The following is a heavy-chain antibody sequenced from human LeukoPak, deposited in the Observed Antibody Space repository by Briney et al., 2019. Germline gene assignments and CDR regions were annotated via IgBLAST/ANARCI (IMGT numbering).Heavy chain of an antibody. Sequence: ASVKVSCKASGYTFTSYYIHWVRQAPGQGLEWMGWINPTHGGTNFAQKFQGRVTLTRDTSINTTYMELSRLTSDDTAVYYCSRDRGYYDSGNYPTDYWGQGTLVTVSS. J-gene: IGHJ4*02. CDR3: SRDRGYYDSGNYPTDY. V-gene: IGHV1-2*02. CDR1: GYTFTSYY. D-gene: IGHD3-10*01. CDR2: INPTHGGT.